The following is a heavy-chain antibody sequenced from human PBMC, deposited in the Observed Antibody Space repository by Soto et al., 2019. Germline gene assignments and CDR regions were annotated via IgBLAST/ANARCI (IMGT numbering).Heavy chain of an antibody. CDR2: IYPSVSS. D-gene: IGHD1-1*01. CDR3: AREKVGTTFFDN. J-gene: IGHJ4*02. V-gene: IGHV4-38-2*02. Sequence: SEPLSLTCNVSGFAISRGYYWSWVRQPPGKGLEWIGSIYPSVSSYHNPSLESRLTLSIDTSKNQFTLKLASVTAADTALYYCAREKVGTTFFDNWGQGTQVTVSS. CDR1: GFAISRGYY.